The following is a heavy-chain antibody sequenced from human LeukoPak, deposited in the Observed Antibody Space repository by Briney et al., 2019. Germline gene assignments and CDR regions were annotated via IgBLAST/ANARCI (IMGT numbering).Heavy chain of an antibody. J-gene: IGHJ4*02. CDR3: ARNADDSSSYPYFDY. Sequence: SETLSLTCTVSGGSISSSSYYWGWIRQPPGKGLEWIGSIYYSGSTYYNPSLKSRVTMSEDTSKNQFSLTLSSVTAADTAVYYCARNADDSSSYPYFDYWGQGTLVTVSS. CDR2: IYYSGST. D-gene: IGHD3-22*01. V-gene: IGHV4-39*07. CDR1: GGSISSSSYY.